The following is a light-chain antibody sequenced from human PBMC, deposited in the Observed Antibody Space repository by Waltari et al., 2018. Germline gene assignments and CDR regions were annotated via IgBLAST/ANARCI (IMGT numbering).Light chain of an antibody. CDR2: GAS. J-gene: IGKJ4*01. V-gene: IGKV1-9*01. CDR3: QQFQSNPLT. CDR1: QGISSY. Sequence: IQLTQSPSSLSASVGDRVTITCRASQGISSYLAWYQQKPGKAPKLLIYGASTLQSGVPSRFSGSGSGTDFTLTIRSLQPEDFATYYCQQFQSNPLTFGGGTKVEIK.